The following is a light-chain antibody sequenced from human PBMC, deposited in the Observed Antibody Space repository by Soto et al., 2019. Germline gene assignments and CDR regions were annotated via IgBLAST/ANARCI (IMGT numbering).Light chain of an antibody. CDR3: QQYGSSLPT. V-gene: IGKV3-20*01. J-gene: IGKJ5*01. CDR1: QSVSSSY. Sequence: EIVLTQSPGTLSLSPGERATLSCRASQSVSSSYLAWYQQKPGQAPRLLIYDASNRATGIPDRFSGSGSGADFTLTISRLEPEDFAVYYCQQYGSSLPTFGQGTRLEIK. CDR2: DAS.